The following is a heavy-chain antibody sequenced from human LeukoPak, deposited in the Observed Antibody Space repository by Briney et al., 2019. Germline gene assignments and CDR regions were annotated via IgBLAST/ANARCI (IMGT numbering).Heavy chain of an antibody. CDR2: ISSSTSYI. V-gene: IGHV3-21*01. D-gene: IGHD1-26*01. CDR1: GFTVSSNS. CDR3: ARASGYYVNGAFDI. J-gene: IGHJ3*02. Sequence: GGSLRLSCTVSGFTVSSNSMSWVRQAPGKGLEWVSSISSSTSYIYYADSLKGRLTISRDNAKNSLYLQMNSLRAEDTAVYYCARASGYYVNGAFDIWGQGTMVTVSS.